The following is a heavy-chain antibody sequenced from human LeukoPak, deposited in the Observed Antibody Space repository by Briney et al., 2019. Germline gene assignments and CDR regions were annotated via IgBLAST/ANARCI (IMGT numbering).Heavy chain of an antibody. CDR3: ARHKTSSLDTYYYHGMDV. D-gene: IGHD6-6*01. CDR1: GYTFTSYG. CDR2: ISAYNGNT. J-gene: IGHJ6*02. V-gene: IGHV1-18*01. Sequence: GASVKVSCKASGYTFTSYGISWVRQAPGQGLEWMGWISAYNGNTNYAQKLQGRVTMTTDTSTSTAYMELRSLRSDDTAVYYCARHKTSSLDTYYYHGMDVWGQGTTVTVSS.